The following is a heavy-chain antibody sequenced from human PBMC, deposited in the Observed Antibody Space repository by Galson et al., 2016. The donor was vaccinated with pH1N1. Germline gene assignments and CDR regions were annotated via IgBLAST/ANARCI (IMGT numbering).Heavy chain of an antibody. CDR3: ARRYYFDY. CDR1: GYTLSRYY. V-gene: IGHV1-46*03. J-gene: IGHJ4*02. CDR2: TDPSSGST. Sequence: SVKVSCKASGYTLSRYYMHWLRQAPGQGLEWMGITDPSSGSTTYAQKFQGRVTMTHDTATNTVYMELSSLRSDDTAVYYCARRYYFDYWGQGTLVAVSS.